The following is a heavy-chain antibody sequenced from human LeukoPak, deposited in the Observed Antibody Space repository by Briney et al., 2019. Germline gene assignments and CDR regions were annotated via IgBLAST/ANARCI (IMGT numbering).Heavy chain of an antibody. V-gene: IGHV1-69*13. CDR2: IIPIFGTA. Sequence: ASVKVSCXASGGTFSSYAISWVRQAPGQGLEWMGGIIPIFGTANYAQKFQGRVTITADESASTAYMELSSLRSEDTAVYYCARLIGSGVYYYMDVWGKGTTVTVSS. J-gene: IGHJ6*03. D-gene: IGHD2-15*01. CDR3: ARLIGSGVYYYMDV. CDR1: GGTFSSYA.